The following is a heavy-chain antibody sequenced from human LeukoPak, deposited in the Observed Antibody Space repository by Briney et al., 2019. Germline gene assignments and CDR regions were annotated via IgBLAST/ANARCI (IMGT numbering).Heavy chain of an antibody. V-gene: IGHV3-7*03. CDR3: SRDGGAAVGISRRVNDY. CDR1: GFTFSNFW. Sequence: GGFLRLSCVVSGFTFSNFWMSWVRQAPGKGLEWVANIKYDGSEKYYVDSVKGRFTISRDNAENSLYLQMNSLRAEDTAVYYCSRDGGAAVGISRRVNDYWGQGILVTVSS. CDR2: IKYDGSEK. D-gene: IGHD6-13*01. J-gene: IGHJ4*02.